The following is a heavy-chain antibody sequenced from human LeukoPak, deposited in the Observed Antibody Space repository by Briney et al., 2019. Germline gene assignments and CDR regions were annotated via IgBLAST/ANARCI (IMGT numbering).Heavy chain of an antibody. V-gene: IGHV3-15*01. Sequence: GGSLRLSCATSGFTFSYAWMSWVRQAPGKGLEWVGRIKTKTDGGATDYAAPVKGRFTISRDDSKNTLYLQMNSLKKEDTAAYYCTTASLLRGYYYYGMDVWGQGTTVTVSS. D-gene: IGHD3-10*01. CDR2: IKTKTDGGAT. CDR3: TTASLLRGYYYYGMDV. CDR1: GFTFSYAW. J-gene: IGHJ6*02.